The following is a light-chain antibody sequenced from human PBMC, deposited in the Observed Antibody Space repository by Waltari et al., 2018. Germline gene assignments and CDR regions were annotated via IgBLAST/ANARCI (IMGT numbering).Light chain of an antibody. CDR1: QSISNY. CDR2: AAS. V-gene: IGKV1-39*01. CDR3: QQSYSTPPMYI. J-gene: IGKJ2*01. Sequence: DIQMTQSPSSLSASVGDRVTITCRASQSISNYLNWYQQKPGKAPKLLIYAASSLQSGVPSRFSGSGSGTDFTLTISSLQPEDFATYYCQQSYSTPPMYIFGPGTKLEIK.